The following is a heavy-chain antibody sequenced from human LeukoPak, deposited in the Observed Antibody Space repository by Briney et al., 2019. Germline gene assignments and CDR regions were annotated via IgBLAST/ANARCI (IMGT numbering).Heavy chain of an antibody. V-gene: IGHV4-34*01. J-gene: IGHJ4*02. D-gene: IGHD4-17*01. CDR2: INHSGST. CDR1: GGSFSGYY. Sequence: TSETLSLTCAVYGGSFSGYYWSWIRQPPGKGLEWIGEINHSGSTNYNPSLKSRVTISVDTSKNQFSLKLSSVTAADTAVYYCARGRLEETTVTTTDDYWGQGTLVTVSS. CDR3: ARGRLEETTVTTTDDY.